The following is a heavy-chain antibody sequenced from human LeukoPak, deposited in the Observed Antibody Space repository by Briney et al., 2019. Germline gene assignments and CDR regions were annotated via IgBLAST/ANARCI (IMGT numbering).Heavy chain of an antibody. CDR3: ANAREYYYDSSGYYDY. Sequence: GGSLRLSCAASGFTFSSYSMNWVRQAPGKGLEWVSYISSSSSTIYYADSVKGRFTISRDNAKNSLYLQMNGLRAEDTAVYYCANAREYYYDSSGYYDYWGQGTLVTVSS. V-gene: IGHV3-48*01. D-gene: IGHD3-22*01. CDR2: ISSSSSTI. CDR1: GFTFSSYS. J-gene: IGHJ4*02.